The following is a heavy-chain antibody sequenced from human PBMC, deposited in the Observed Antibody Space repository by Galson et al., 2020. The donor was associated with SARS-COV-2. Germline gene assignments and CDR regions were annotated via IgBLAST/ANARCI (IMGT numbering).Heavy chain of an antibody. CDR2: IDWDDDK. J-gene: IGHJ4*02. D-gene: IGHD4-17*01. V-gene: IGHV2-70*04. CDR1: GFSLTTSGMR. Sequence: SGPTLVKPTQTLTLTCTFSGFSLTTSGMRMSWLRQPPGKALEWLARIDWDDDKFYSTSLETRLTISKDTSKNQVVITVTNMDPVDTATYYCVRINGDYGNFDYWGQGTLVTVSS. CDR3: VRINGDYGNFDY.